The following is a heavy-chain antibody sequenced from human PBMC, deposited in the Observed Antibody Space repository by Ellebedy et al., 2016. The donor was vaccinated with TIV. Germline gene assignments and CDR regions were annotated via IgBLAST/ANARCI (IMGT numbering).Heavy chain of an antibody. CDR3: TRDPRETVLVRNAFDI. CDR1: GFIFSDFW. D-gene: IGHD3-22*01. CDR2: IKSITAGGTL. Sequence: GGSLRLSXAASGFIFSDFWMSWVRQAPGKGLEWLGRIKSITAGGTLDYAAPVKGRFTISRDDSKNTLWLQMNSLKTEDTAVYYCTRDPRETVLVRNAFDIWGQGTMVTVSS. V-gene: IGHV3-15*01. J-gene: IGHJ3*02.